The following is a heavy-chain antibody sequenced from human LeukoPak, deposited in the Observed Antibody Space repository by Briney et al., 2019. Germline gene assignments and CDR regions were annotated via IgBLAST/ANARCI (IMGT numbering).Heavy chain of an antibody. CDR1: GGSISSSSYY. J-gene: IGHJ4*02. CDR3: ARGFYDSSGYYPFDY. D-gene: IGHD3-22*01. V-gene: IGHV4-31*03. Sequence: KTSETLSLTCTVSGGSISSSSYYWGWIRQHPGKGLEWIGYIYYSGSTYYNPSLKSRVTISVDTSKNQFSLKLSSVTAADTAVYYCARGFYDSSGYYPFDYWGQGTLVTVSS. CDR2: IYYSGST.